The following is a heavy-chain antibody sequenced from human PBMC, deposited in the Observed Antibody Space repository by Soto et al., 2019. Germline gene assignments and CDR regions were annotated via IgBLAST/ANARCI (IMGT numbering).Heavy chain of an antibody. D-gene: IGHD2-21*02. CDR1: GGSISSGDYY. V-gene: IGHV4-30-4*01. CDR3: ARVVAHGGNSAFDY. J-gene: IGHJ4*02. Sequence: SETLSLTCSVSGGSISSGDYYWNWIRQPPGKGLEWIGYIYYSGSTYYNPSLKGRVNMSIDTSKKQFSLKLSAVTAADTAVYYCARVVAHGGNSAFDYWGQGALVT. CDR2: IYYSGST.